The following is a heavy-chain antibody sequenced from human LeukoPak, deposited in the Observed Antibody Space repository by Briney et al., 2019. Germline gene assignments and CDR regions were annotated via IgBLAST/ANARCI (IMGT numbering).Heavy chain of an antibody. J-gene: IGHJ4*02. Sequence: SETLSLTCAVYGGSFSGYYWSWIRQPPGKGLEWIGEINHSGSTNYNPSLKSRVTISVDTSKNQLSLKLSSVTAADTAVYYCARAVVRGVISLDYWGQGTLVTVSS. CDR1: GGSFSGYY. D-gene: IGHD3-10*01. CDR3: ARAVVRGVISLDY. V-gene: IGHV4-34*01. CDR2: INHSGST.